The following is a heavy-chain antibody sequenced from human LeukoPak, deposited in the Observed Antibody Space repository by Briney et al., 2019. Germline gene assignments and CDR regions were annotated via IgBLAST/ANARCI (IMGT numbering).Heavy chain of an antibody. J-gene: IGHJ6*03. CDR2: IYTSGST. Sequence: PSETLSLTCTVSGGSISSYYWSWIRQPAGKGLEWIGRIYTSGSTNYNPSLKSRVTISVDTSKNQFSLKLSSVTAADTAMYYCARDETYSSDWQSNHYYYYIDVWGKGTTVTVSS. V-gene: IGHV4-4*07. CDR1: GGSISSYY. CDR3: ARDETYSSDWQSNHYYYYIDV. D-gene: IGHD6-19*01.